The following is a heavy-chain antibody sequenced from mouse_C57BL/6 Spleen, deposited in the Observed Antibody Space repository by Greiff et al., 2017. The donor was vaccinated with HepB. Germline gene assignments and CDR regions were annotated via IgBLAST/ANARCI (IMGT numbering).Heavy chain of an antibody. CDR3: ARDGYYPWFAY. CDR2: IDPSDSET. V-gene: IGHV1-52*01. D-gene: IGHD2-3*01. Sequence: VQLQQPGAELVRPGSSVKLSCKASGYTFTSYWMHWVKQRPIQGLEWIGNIDPSDSETHYNQKFKDKATLTVDKSSSTAYMQRSSLTSEDSAVYYCARDGYYPWFAYWGQGTLVTVSA. J-gene: IGHJ3*01. CDR1: GYTFTSYW.